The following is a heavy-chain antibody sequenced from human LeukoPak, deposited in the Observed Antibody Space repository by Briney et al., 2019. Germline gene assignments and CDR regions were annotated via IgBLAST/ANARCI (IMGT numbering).Heavy chain of an antibody. V-gene: IGHV3-33*06. D-gene: IGHD5-24*01. Sequence: GGSLRLSCAASGFTFSSYGMHWVRQAPGKGLEWVAVIWYDGSNKYYADSVKGRFTISRDNSKNTLYLQMNSLRAEDTAVYYCAKDLGEMATISVGPDYWGQGTLVTVSS. J-gene: IGHJ4*02. CDR3: AKDLGEMATISVGPDY. CDR1: GFTFSSYG. CDR2: IWYDGSNK.